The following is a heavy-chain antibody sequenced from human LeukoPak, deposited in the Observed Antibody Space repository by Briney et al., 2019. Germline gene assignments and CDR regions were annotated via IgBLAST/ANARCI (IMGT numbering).Heavy chain of an antibody. CDR2: IIPLFGTP. CDR3: ASATLRCSGGSCYEMDV. J-gene: IGHJ6*04. D-gene: IGHD2-15*01. CDR1: GGTFISYT. Sequence: SVKVSCKASGGTFISYTISWVRQAPGQGLEWMGGIIPLFGTPDYAQKFQDRLTITADKSTSTAYMELSSLRSEDTAVYYCASATLRCSGGSCYEMDVWGKGTTVTVSS. V-gene: IGHV1-69*06.